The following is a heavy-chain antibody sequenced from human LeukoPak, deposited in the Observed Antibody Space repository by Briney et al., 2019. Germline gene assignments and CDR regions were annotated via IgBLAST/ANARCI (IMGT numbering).Heavy chain of an antibody. J-gene: IGHJ4*02. Sequence: PGGSLRLSCAASGSTFSTYSMTWVRQAPGKGLEWVSYIGYSNIPIYYADSVRGRFTVSRDNAKNSQYLQMSSLKDEDTAVYYCATAGSNTQTWWFDYWGRGVLVTVSS. CDR1: GSTFSTYS. CDR2: IGYSNIPI. V-gene: IGHV3-48*02. CDR3: ATAGSNTQTWWFDY. D-gene: IGHD2-15*01.